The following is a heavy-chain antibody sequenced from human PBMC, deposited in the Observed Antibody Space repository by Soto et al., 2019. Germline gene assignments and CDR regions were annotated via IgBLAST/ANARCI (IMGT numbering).Heavy chain of an antibody. CDR1: GFTFSSYW. CDR3: AIGNWALDAFDI. J-gene: IGHJ3*02. D-gene: IGHD3-16*01. CDR2: INSDGSST. Sequence: GGSLRLSCAASGFTFSSYWMHWVRQAPGKGLEWVSRINSDGSSTSYADSVKGRFTISRDNAKNTLYLQMNSLRAEDTAVYYCAIGNWALDAFDIWGKGTMVTVSS. V-gene: IGHV3-74*01.